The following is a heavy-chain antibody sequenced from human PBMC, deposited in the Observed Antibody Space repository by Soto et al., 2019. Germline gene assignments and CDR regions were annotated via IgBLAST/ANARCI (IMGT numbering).Heavy chain of an antibody. V-gene: IGHV3-23*01. D-gene: IGHD2-2*01. CDR2: ISGSGGST. Sequence: EVQLLESGGGLVQPGGSLRLSCAASGFTFSSYAMSWVRQAPGKGLEWVSGISGSGGSTYYADSVKGRFTISRDNSKKTLYLQMNSLRAEDTAVYYCAKYLVPAAMRGPMDVWGQGTTVTVSS. CDR1: GFTFSSYA. J-gene: IGHJ6*02. CDR3: AKYLVPAAMRGPMDV.